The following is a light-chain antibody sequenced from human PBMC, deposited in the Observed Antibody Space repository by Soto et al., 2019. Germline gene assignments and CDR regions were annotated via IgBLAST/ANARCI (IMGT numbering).Light chain of an antibody. V-gene: IGLV1-44*01. CDR1: SSNIGSNT. J-gene: IGLJ3*02. Sequence: QSVLTQPPSASGTPGQRVTISCSGSSSNIGSNTVNWYQQLPGTAPKLLIYSNNQRPSGVPDRFSGSKSGTSASLAISGLQYEDEADYYCAAWDASLNGGVFGGGTKLTVL. CDR3: AAWDASLNGGV. CDR2: SNN.